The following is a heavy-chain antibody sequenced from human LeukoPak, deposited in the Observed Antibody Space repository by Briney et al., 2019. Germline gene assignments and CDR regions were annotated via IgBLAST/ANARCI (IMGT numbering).Heavy chain of an antibody. CDR1: GGSISSSSYF. CDR2: IYYSGST. V-gene: IGHV4-39*07. D-gene: IGHD3-10*01. CDR3: AGEGLSYYGSGSYYNDY. Sequence: PSETLSLTCTVSGGSISSSSYFWGWIRQPPGKGLEWIGSIYYSGSTYYNPSLRSRVTISVDTSKNQFSLKLTSVTAADTAVYYCAGEGLSYYGSGSYYNDYWGQGTLVTVSS. J-gene: IGHJ4*02.